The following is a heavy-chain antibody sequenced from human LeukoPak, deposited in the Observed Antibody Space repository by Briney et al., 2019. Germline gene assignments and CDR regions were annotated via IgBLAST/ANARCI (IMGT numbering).Heavy chain of an antibody. V-gene: IGHV1-18*01. CDR3: ARDSLIPPARSLDY. CDR2: SSYNGNT. J-gene: IGHJ4*02. Sequence: ASVKVSCNASGYSFTSYGFSLVRLAPGQGLEWMGWSSYNGNTNYTQNLQGRVTMTTGTSTSTAYMELRSLRSDDTAVYYCARDSLIPPARSLDYWGQGTLVTVSS. CDR1: GYSFTSYG. D-gene: IGHD2-2*01.